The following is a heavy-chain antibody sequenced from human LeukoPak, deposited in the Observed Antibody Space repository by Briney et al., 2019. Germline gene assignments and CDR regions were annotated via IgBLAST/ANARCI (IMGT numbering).Heavy chain of an antibody. Sequence: GESLRLSCAASGFTFSSYGMHWVRQAPGKGLEWVAVIWYDGSNKYYADSVKGRFTISRDNSKNTLYLQMNSLRAEDTAVYYCARGLASYYYGSGRPTPLDYWGQGTLVTVSS. CDR1: GFTFSSYG. D-gene: IGHD3-10*01. CDR3: ARGLASYYYGSGRPTPLDY. CDR2: IWYDGSNK. V-gene: IGHV3-33*01. J-gene: IGHJ4*02.